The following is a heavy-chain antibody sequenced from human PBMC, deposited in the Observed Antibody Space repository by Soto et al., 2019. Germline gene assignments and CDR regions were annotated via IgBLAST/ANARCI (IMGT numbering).Heavy chain of an antibody. V-gene: IGHV3-21*01. D-gene: IGHD3-9*01. CDR2: ISSSSSYI. Sequence: GGSLRLSCAASGFTFSSYSMNWVRQAPGKGLEWVSSISSSSSYIYYADSVKGRFTISRDNAKNSLCLQMNSLRAEDTAVYYCAREIDILTGINWSYTWGQGTPVTVYS. J-gene: IGHJ5*02. CDR3: AREIDILTGINWSYT. CDR1: GFTFSSYS.